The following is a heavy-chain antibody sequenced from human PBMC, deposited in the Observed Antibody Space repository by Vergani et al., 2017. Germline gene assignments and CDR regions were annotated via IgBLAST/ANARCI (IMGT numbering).Heavy chain of an antibody. D-gene: IGHD3-16*02. CDR2: IYYSGST. Sequence: QVQLQESGPGLVKPSETLSLTCTVSGGSISSYYWSWIRQPPGKGLEWIGYIYYSGSTNYNPSLKSRVTISVDTSKNQFSLKLSSVTAADTAVYYCARTPAVVQGSPLGWFDPWGQGTLVTVSS. J-gene: IGHJ5*02. V-gene: IGHV4-59*01. CDR1: GGSISSYY. CDR3: ARTPAVVQGSPLGWFDP.